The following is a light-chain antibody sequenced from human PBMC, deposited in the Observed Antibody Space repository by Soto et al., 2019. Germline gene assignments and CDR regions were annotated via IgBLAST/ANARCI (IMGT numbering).Light chain of an antibody. CDR1: SSNIGNNY. V-gene: IGLV1-51*02. Sequence: QAVVTQPPSVSAAPGQKVTISCSGSSSNIGNNYVSWYQQPPGTAPKLLIYENNKRPSGIPDRFSGSKSGTSATLGITGLQTGDEADYYCGTWDSSLSAVVFGGGTKLTVL. CDR2: ENN. CDR3: GTWDSSLSAVV. J-gene: IGLJ2*01.